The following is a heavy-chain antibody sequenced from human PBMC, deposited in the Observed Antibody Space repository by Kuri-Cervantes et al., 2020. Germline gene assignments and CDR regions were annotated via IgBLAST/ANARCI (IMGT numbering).Heavy chain of an antibody. Sequence: GESLKISCAASGIMFNNYVMSWVRQAPGKGLEWVSVIYSGGSTYYADSVKGRFTISRDNSKDTLYLQMNSLRAEDTAVYYCAKDRTMLRDMDVWGQGTTVTVSS. CDR3: AKDRTMLRDMDV. J-gene: IGHJ6*02. CDR2: IYSGGST. D-gene: IGHD3-10*01. V-gene: IGHV3-53*01. CDR1: GIMFNNYV.